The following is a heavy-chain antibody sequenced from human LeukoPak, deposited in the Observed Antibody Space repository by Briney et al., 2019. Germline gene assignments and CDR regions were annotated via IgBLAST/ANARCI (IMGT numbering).Heavy chain of an antibody. J-gene: IGHJ4*02. CDR1: GFTFSTYA. V-gene: IGHV3-23*01. CDR3: ARTGLGMYSFDS. D-gene: IGHD3/OR15-3a*01. CDR2: ISGTGGST. Sequence: GGSLRLSCAASGFTFSTYAMTWVRQAPGKGLEWVSLISGTGGSTYYADSVKGRFTISRDNSKNTLYLQMNSLRAEDTAVYYCARTGLGMYSFDSWGRGTLVTVSS.